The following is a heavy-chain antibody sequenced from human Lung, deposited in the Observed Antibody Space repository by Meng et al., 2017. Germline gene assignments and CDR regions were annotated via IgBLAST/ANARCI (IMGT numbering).Heavy chain of an antibody. V-gene: IGHV4-4*02. CDR1: GGSISSSNW. J-gene: IGHJ4*02. CDR2: IYHSGGT. CDR3: ARGLGEAVVPRTMFDY. Sequence: QGQLQASGPGLVKPSGTLSLTVGVSGGSISSSNWWSWVRQPPGKGLEWIGEIYHSGGTKYNPSLKSRVTISVDKSKNQFSLKLSSVTAADTAVYYCARGLGEAVVPRTMFDYWGQGTLVTVSS. D-gene: IGHD2-2*01.